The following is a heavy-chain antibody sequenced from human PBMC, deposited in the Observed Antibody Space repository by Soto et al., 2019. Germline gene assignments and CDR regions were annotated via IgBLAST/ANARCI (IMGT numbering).Heavy chain of an antibody. CDR3: ARAYYDFWSGSRGAFDI. Sequence: GASVKVSCKASGYTLTSYAMHWVRQAPGQRLEWMGWINAGNGNTKYSQKFQGRVTITRDTSASTAYMELSSLRSEDTAVYYCARAYYDFWSGSRGAFDIWGQGTMVTVSS. CDR1: GYTLTSYA. CDR2: INAGNGNT. V-gene: IGHV1-3*01. D-gene: IGHD3-3*01. J-gene: IGHJ3*02.